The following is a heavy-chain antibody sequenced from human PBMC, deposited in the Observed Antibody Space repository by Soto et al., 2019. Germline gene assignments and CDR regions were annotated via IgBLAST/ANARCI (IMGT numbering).Heavy chain of an antibody. Sequence: ASVKVPCQISGYTLTELSMHWLRQAPGKGLEWMGGFDPEDGETIYAQKLQGRVTMTEDTSTDTAYIELSSLRSEDTAVYYCATVYSSWYPTSYYFDYWGQGTLVTVSS. CDR1: GYTLTELS. J-gene: IGHJ4*02. CDR2: FDPEDGET. CDR3: ATVYSSWYPTSYYFDY. V-gene: IGHV1-24*01. D-gene: IGHD6-13*01.